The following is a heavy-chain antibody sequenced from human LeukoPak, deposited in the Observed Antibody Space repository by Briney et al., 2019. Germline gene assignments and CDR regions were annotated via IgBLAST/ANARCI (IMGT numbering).Heavy chain of an antibody. CDR1: GYSFTSLW. CDR3: ARRYGRPFDY. D-gene: IGHD4-17*01. J-gene: IGHJ4*02. V-gene: IGHV5-51*01. Sequence: GESLKISCKGSGYSFTSLWTGWVRQMPGKGLEWMGIIYPGDSDTRYSPSLEGQVTISADKSISTAYLEWSNLKASDTAIYYCARRYGRPFDYWGQGTLVTVSS. CDR2: IYPGDSDT.